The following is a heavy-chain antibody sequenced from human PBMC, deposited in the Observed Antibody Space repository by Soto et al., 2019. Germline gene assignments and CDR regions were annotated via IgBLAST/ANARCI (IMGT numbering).Heavy chain of an antibody. CDR3: ASESSSPNYYYYGMDV. V-gene: IGHV1-69*01. D-gene: IGHD6-6*01. Sequence: QVQLVQSGAEVKKPGSSVKVSCRASGGTFSSYAVSWVRQAPGQGLEWMGVIIPLLNTPKYVQKFQGRVTITAAASATTAYMELSSLRSEDTAVYYCASESSSPNYYYYGMDVWGQGTTVTVSS. CDR1: GGTFSSYA. J-gene: IGHJ6*02. CDR2: IIPLLNTP.